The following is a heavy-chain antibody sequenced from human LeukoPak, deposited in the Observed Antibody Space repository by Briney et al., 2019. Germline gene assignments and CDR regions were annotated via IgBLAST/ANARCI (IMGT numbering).Heavy chain of an antibody. CDR1: GYTFTGYS. J-gene: IGHJ4*02. Sequence: ASVKVSCKASGYTFTGYSVHWVRQAPGQGLEWMGWINPNSGGTNYAQKFQGRVTMTRDTSISTAYMELSRLRSDDTAVYYCAVEDSNLDYWGQGTLVTVSS. CDR3: AVEDSNLDY. V-gene: IGHV1-2*02. CDR2: INPNSGGT. D-gene: IGHD4-11*01.